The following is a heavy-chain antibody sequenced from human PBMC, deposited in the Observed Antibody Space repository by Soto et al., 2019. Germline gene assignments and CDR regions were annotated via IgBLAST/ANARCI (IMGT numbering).Heavy chain of an antibody. CDR1: SGYISSSNW. CDR3: ARRWGEGRVDY. Sequence: SETLSLICAVLSGYISSSNWWSCVRQPPGKGLEWIGEIYHSGNTNYNPSLISRVTMAVDKSRNQFSLKLSSVTAADTAVYYCARRWGEGRVDYWGQG. CDR2: IYHSGNT. D-gene: IGHD3-10*01. J-gene: IGHJ4*02. V-gene: IGHV4-4*02.